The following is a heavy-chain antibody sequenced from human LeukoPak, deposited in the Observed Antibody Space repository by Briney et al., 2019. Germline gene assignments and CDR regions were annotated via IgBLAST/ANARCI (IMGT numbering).Heavy chain of an antibody. CDR2: LTATGSYT. CDR1: GFTFSVYA. D-gene: IGHD1-26*01. CDR3: ARGGWGGSYFDAFDM. Sequence: GGSLRLSCAASGFTFSVYAMNWVRQAPGKGLEWVSALTATGSYTYYADSVKGRFTISRDNSKNTLFLQLSSLRAKDTAVYYCARGGWGGSYFDAFDMWGQGTKVIVSS. J-gene: IGHJ3*02. V-gene: IGHV3-23*01.